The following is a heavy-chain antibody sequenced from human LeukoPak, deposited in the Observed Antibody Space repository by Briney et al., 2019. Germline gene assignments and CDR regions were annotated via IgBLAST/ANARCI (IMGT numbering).Heavy chain of an antibody. J-gene: IGHJ4*02. D-gene: IGHD3-9*01. CDR3: ARALRYFDWLLSGGHSDY. CDR2: IYYSGST. V-gene: IGHV4-39*01. CDR1: GGSISSSSYY. Sequence: PSETLSLTCTVSGGSISSSSYYWGWIRQPPGKGLEWIGSIYYSGSTYYNPSLKSRVTISVDTSKNQFSLKLSSVTAADTAVYYCARALRYFDWLLSGGHSDYWGQGTLVTVSS.